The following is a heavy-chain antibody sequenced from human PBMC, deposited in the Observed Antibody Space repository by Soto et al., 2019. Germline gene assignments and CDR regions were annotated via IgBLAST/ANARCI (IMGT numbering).Heavy chain of an antibody. CDR2: IYYSGST. D-gene: IGHD2-15*01. CDR1: GGSISSYY. V-gene: IGHV4-59*01. Sequence: SETLSLTCTVFGGSISSYYWSWIRQPPGKGLEWIGYIYYSGSTNYNPSLKSRVTISVDTSKNQFSLKLSSVTAADTAVYYCARERIVAATPFRYYYYYMDVWGKGTTVTVSS. J-gene: IGHJ6*03. CDR3: ARERIVAATPFRYYYYYMDV.